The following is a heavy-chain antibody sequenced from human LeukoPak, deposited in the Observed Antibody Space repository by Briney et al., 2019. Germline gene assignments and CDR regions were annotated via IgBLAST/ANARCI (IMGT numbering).Heavy chain of an antibody. CDR1: GGSISSYY. V-gene: IGHV4-59*01. Sequence: PSETLSLTCTVSGGSISSYYWSWIRQPPGKGLEWMGYIYYSGSTNYNPSLKTRVTISVDTSKNQFSLTLSAVTAAATPVYDVPRDVDRYGSGSYWGEGTLVSVSS. D-gene: IGHD3-10*01. CDR3: PRDVDRYGSGSY. J-gene: IGHJ1*01. CDR2: IYYSGST.